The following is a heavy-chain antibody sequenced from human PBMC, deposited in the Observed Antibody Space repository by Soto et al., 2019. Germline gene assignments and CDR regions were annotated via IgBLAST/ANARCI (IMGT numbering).Heavy chain of an antibody. CDR1: GYTFTGYY. CDR2: INPNSGGT. CDR3: ARGGRVYGNYYYYMDV. V-gene: IGHV1-2*04. D-gene: IGHD2-8*01. Sequence: GASVKVSCKASGYTFTGYYMHWVRQAPGQGLEWMGWINPNSGGTNYAQKFQGWVTMTRDTSISTAYMELSRLRSDDTAVYYCARGGRVYGNYYYYMDVWGKGTTVTVSS. J-gene: IGHJ6*03.